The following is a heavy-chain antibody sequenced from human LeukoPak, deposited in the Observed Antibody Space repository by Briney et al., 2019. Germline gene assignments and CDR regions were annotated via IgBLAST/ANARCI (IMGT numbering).Heavy chain of an antibody. CDR2: INPNSGGT. CDR1: VYTFTGYY. CDR3: AREADYYDSSGYCSY. Sequence: ASVKVSCKASVYTFTGYYMHWVRQAPGQGLEWMGWINPNSGGTNYAQKFQGRVTMTRDTSISTAYMELSRLRSDDTAVYYCAREADYYDSSGYCSYWGQGTLVTVSS. V-gene: IGHV1-2*02. D-gene: IGHD3-22*01. J-gene: IGHJ4*02.